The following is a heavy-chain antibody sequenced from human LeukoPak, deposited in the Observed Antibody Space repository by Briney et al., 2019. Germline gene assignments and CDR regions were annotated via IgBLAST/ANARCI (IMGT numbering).Heavy chain of an antibody. CDR3: ARPYDILTGSFDY. D-gene: IGHD3-9*01. V-gene: IGHV1-69*13. Sequence: ASVTVSCKASGGTFSSYAISWVRQAPGQGLEWMGGIIPIFGTANYAQKFQGRVTITADESTSTAYMELSSLRSEDTAVYYCARPYDILTGSFDYWGQGTLVTVSS. CDR1: GGTFSSYA. J-gene: IGHJ4*02. CDR2: IIPIFGTA.